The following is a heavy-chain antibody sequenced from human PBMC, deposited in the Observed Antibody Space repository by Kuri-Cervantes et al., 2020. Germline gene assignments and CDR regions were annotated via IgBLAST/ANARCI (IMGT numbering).Heavy chain of an antibody. CDR1: GFTVSSNY. J-gene: IGHJ5*02. CDR2: IKQDGSEK. V-gene: IGHV3-7*01. Sequence: GGSLRLSCAASGFTVSSNYMSWVRQAPGKGLEWVANIKQDGSEKYYVDSVKGRFTISRDNAKNSLYLQMNSLRAEDTAVYYCAGARWLRLPWFDPWGQGTLVTVSS. CDR3: AGARWLRLPWFDP. D-gene: IGHD5-12*01.